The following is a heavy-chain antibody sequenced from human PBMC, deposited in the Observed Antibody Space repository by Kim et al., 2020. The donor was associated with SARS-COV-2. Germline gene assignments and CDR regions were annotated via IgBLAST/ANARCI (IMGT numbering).Heavy chain of an antibody. CDR2: IHTDGTT. Sequence: GGSLRLSCAVAGFTVSDHYLSWVRQAPGKGLEWISMIHTDGTTYYEDSVMGRFTISRDTSKNKLYFQMNNLRAEDTAVYYCRRGHWGDSPSWGQGTRITISS. J-gene: IGHJ4*02. CDR1: GFTVSDHY. D-gene: IGHD2-21*02. CDR3: RRGHWGDSPS. V-gene: IGHV3-53*01.